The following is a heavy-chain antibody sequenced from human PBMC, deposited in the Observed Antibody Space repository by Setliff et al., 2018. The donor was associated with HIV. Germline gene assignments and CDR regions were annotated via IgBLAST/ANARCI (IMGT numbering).Heavy chain of an antibody. CDR1: GVSISDTNYY. CDR3: ARRRIAAVFDF. Sequence: SETLSLTCTVSGVSISDTNYYWGWIRQPPGKGLEWIGSVSYSGPTYHTPSLKSRLASFIDTSKNHFSLYLNSVTAADTAVYYCARRRIAAVFDFWGQGILVTVSS. V-gene: IGHV4-39*02. J-gene: IGHJ4*02. CDR2: VSYSGPT. D-gene: IGHD6-13*01.